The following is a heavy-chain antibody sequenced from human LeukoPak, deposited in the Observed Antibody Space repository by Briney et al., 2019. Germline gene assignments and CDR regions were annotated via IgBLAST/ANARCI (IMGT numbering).Heavy chain of an antibody. CDR3: VRDEALWRLDY. CDR2: INERGRDT. CDR1: RFTFSNHW. Sequence: GGSLRLSCAASRFTFSNHWMHWVRNTPGKGLVWVSRINERGRDTMYADSVKGRFTISRDNAKNTVYLQMNSLRAEDTGVYYCVRDEALWRLDYWGQGTLVTVSS. D-gene: IGHD2-21*01. J-gene: IGHJ4*02. V-gene: IGHV3-74*03.